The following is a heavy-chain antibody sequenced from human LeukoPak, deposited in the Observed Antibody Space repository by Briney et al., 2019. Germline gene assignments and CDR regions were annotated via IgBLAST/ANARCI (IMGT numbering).Heavy chain of an antibody. CDR1: GGSISSGGYY. Sequence: SETLSLTCTVSGGSISSGGYYWSWLRQHPGKGLEWIGYIYYSGSTYYNPSLKSRVTISVDTSKNQFSLKLRSVTAADTAVYYCARAPLNYCSGGSCYSYVFDYWGQGTLVTVSS. CDR2: IYYSGST. D-gene: IGHD2-15*01. V-gene: IGHV4-31*03. CDR3: ARAPLNYCSGGSCYSYVFDY. J-gene: IGHJ4*02.